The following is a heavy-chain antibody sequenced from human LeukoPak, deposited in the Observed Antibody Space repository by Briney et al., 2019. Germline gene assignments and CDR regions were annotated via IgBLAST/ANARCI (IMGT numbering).Heavy chain of an antibody. V-gene: IGHV3-30-3*01. CDR2: ISYDGSNK. CDR1: GFTFSSYA. CDR3: ARAAWDYYDSSGYYYDY. D-gene: IGHD3-22*01. J-gene: IGHJ4*02. Sequence: GGSLRLSCAASGFTFSSYAMQWVRQATGKGLGWVAVISYDGSNKNYADSVKGRFTISRDNSKNTLYLQMNSLRAEDTAVYYCARAAWDYYDSSGYYYDYWGQGTLVTVSS.